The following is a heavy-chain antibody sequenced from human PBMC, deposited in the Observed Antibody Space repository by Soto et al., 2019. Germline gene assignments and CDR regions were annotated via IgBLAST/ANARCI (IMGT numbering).Heavy chain of an antibody. CDR2: IIPIFGTA. CDR3: ARDHSHGYFDY. V-gene: IGHV1-69*13. J-gene: IGHJ4*02. Sequence: GASVKVSCKASGDTFSSYAISWVRQAPGQGLEWMGGIIPIFGTANYAQKFQGRVTITADESTSTAYMELSSLRSEDTAMYYCARDHSHGYFDYWGQGTLVTVSS. CDR1: GDTFSSYA. D-gene: IGHD2-21*01.